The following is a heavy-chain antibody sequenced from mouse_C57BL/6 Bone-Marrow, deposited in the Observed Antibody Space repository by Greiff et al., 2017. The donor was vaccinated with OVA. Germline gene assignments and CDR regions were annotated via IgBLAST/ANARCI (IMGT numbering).Heavy chain of an antibody. V-gene: IGHV5-4*03. CDR2: ISDGGSYT. D-gene: IGHD4-1*01. J-gene: IGHJ3*01. Sequence: EVKLMESGGGLVKPGGSLKLSCAASGFTFSSYAMSWVRQTPEKRLEWVATISDGGSYTYYPDNVKGRFTISRDNAKNNLYLQMSHLKSEDTAMYYCAREWRNWNRDYWGQGTLVTVSA. CDR1: GFTFSSYA. CDR3: AREWRNWNRDY.